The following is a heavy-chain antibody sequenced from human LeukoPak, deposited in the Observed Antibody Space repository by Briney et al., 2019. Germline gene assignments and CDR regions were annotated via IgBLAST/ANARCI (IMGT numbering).Heavy chain of an antibody. D-gene: IGHD3-3*01. CDR2: IYSGGTT. Sequence: GGSLRLSCAVSGFTVSGNYMSWVRQAPGKGLEWVSLIYSGGTTYYADSVKGRFTISRDNSKNTLYLQMNSLRAEDTAVYYCAKALAFWSENWSDSWGQGTLVTVSS. CDR1: GFTVSGNY. V-gene: IGHV3-53*01. CDR3: AKALAFWSENWSDS. J-gene: IGHJ5*01.